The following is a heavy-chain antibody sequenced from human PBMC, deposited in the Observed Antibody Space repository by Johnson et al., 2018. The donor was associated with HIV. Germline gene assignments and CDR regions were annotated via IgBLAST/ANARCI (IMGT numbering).Heavy chain of an antibody. CDR3: AKGLAAFFAFDI. V-gene: IGHV3-30*19. J-gene: IGHJ3*02. CDR2: TSYDGTNK. D-gene: IGHD3-3*01. CDR1: GFTFRSYG. Sequence: VQLVESGGGVVQPGGSLRLSCAASGFTFRSYGMHWVRQAPGKGLEWVAVTSYDGTNKYYTDSVKGRFTISRDNSKNTLYLQMNSLRAEDTAVYYCAKGLAAFFAFDIWGQGTMVTVSS.